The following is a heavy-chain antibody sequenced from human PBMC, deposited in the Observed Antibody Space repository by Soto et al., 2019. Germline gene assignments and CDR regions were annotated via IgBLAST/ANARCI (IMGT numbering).Heavy chain of an antibody. CDR2: INAGNGNT. D-gene: IGHD1-26*01. CDR1: GYTFTSYA. Sequence: SSVKVSCNASGYTFTSYAMHWVRQAPGHRLEWMGWINAGNGNTKYSQKFQGRVTITRDTSASTAYMELSSLRSEDTAVYYCAREIRGATQGRYYYYYGMDVWGQGTTVTVSS. V-gene: IGHV1-3*01. CDR3: AREIRGATQGRYYYYYGMDV. J-gene: IGHJ6*02.